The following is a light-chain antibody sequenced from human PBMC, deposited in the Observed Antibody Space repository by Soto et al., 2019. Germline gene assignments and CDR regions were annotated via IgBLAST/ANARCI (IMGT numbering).Light chain of an antibody. CDR1: QAISNY. J-gene: IGKJ3*01. CDR3: QQYENIPPGVT. V-gene: IGKV1-33*01. CDR2: DAS. Sequence: DIQMTQSPSSLSASIGDRVTITCQASQAISNYLNWYQHKPGKAPKLLIHDASNLETGVPARFSGSGSGTDFTFTISSLQPEDIATYYCQQYENIPPGVTFGPGTKVEIK.